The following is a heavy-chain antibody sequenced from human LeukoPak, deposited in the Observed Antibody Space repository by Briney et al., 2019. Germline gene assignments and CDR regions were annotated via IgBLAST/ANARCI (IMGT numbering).Heavy chain of an antibody. CDR2: IYNSGST. J-gene: IGHJ3*01. Sequence: NPSETLSLTCTVSGGSISTSYWSWIRQPPGKGLEWIGYIYNSGSTNYNPSLKSRVTISVDTSKNQFSLKLSSVTAADTAVYYCARHMVYYYDSSGHGFDVWGQGTMVTVSS. V-gene: IGHV4-59*01. D-gene: IGHD3-22*01. CDR1: GGSISTSY. CDR3: ARHMVYYYDSSGHGFDV.